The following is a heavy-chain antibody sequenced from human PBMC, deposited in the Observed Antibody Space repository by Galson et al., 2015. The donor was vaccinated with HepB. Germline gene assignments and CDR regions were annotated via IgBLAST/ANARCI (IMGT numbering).Heavy chain of an antibody. CDR3: TTDLPRWYVQAGFDY. V-gene: IGHV3-15*07. D-gene: IGHD4-23*01. CDR1: GFTFSNAW. Sequence: SLRLSCAASGFTFSNAWMNWVRQAPGKGLEWVGRIKSKTDGGTTDYAAPVKGRFTISRDDSKNTLYLQMNSLKTEDTAVYYCTTDLPRWYVQAGFDYWGQGTLVTVSS. J-gene: IGHJ4*02. CDR2: IKSKTDGGTT.